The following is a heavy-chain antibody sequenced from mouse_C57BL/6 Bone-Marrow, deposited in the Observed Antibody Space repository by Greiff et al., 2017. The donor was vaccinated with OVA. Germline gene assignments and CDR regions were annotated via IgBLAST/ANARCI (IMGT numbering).Heavy chain of an antibody. CDR1: GYTFTSYW. V-gene: IGHV1-69*01. Sequence: VKLQQPGAELVMPGASVKLSCKASGYTFTSYWMHWVKQRPGQGLEWIGEIDPSDSYTNYNQKFKGKSTLTVDKSSSTAYMQLSSLTSEDSAVYYCARSDYYGNWYFDVWGTGTTVTVSS. CDR2: IDPSDSYT. D-gene: IGHD1-1*01. CDR3: ARSDYYGNWYFDV. J-gene: IGHJ1*03.